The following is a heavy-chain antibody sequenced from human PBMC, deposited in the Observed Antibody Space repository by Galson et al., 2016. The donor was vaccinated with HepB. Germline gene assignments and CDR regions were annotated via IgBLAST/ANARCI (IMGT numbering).Heavy chain of an antibody. J-gene: IGHJ4*02. CDR2: ISYHGSNK. V-gene: IGHV3-30*04. Sequence: SLRLSCAASGFSFSSSAMHWVRQAPGKGLEWVAVISYHGSNKYYVDSVKGQFTISRDNSKNTLYLQMNSLSVEDTAMYYCARDGYYYGSGSYGAATYWGQGTPVTVSS. CDR1: GFSFSSSA. D-gene: IGHD3-10*01. CDR3: ARDGYYYGSGSYGAATY.